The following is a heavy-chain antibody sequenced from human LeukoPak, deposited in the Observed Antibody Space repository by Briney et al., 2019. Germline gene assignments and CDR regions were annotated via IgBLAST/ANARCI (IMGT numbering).Heavy chain of an antibody. CDR1: GCTFSSYS. D-gene: IGHD3-3*01. J-gene: IGHJ4*02. CDR3: ARETTTIFGVVPYYFDY. CDR2: TSSSSSYK. V-gene: IGHV3-21*01. Sequence: GGSLRLSCAASGCTFSSYSMNWVRQAPGKGLEWVSSTSSSSSYKYYADSVKGRFTISRDNAKNSLYLQMNSLRAEDTAVYYCARETTTIFGVVPYYFDYWGQGTLVTVSS.